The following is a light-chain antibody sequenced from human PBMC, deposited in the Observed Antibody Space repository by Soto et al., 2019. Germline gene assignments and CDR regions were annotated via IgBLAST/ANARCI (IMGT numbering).Light chain of an antibody. Sequence: QSVLTQPPSASGTPGQRVTISCSGSSSNIGVNTVNWYQQLPGTAPKLLIHNNDQRPSGVPDRFSGSKSGTSASLAISGLQSEDEADYYCAAWDDSLSGRGVFGTGTQLTVL. CDR2: NND. CDR1: SSNIGVNT. V-gene: IGLV1-44*01. CDR3: AAWDDSLSGRGV. J-gene: IGLJ7*01.